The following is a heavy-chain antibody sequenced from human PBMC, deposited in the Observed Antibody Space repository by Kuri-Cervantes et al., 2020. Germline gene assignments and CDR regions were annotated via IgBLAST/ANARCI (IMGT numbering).Heavy chain of an antibody. CDR1: GYTFTSYA. CDR3: ARERRIAEDAFDI. CDR2: ISYDGSNK. J-gene: IGHJ3*02. V-gene: IGHV3-30-3*01. Sequence: SCKASGYTFTSYAMHWVRQAPGKGLEWVAVISYDGSNKYYADSVKGRFTISRDNSKNTLYLQMNSLRAEDTAVYYCARERRIAEDAFDIWGQGTMVTVSS. D-gene: IGHD6-13*01.